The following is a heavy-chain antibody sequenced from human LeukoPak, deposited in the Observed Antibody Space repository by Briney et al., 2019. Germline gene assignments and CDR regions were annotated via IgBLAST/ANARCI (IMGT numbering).Heavy chain of an antibody. CDR1: GYTFTGYY. V-gene: IGHV1-2*02. J-gene: IGHJ6*02. D-gene: IGHD3-22*01. CDR2: INPNSGGT. Sequence: VASVNVSCKASGYTFTGYYMHWVRQAPGQGLEWMGWINPNSGGTEYAQKFLGRVTMTRDTSISTAYMELSRLRSDDTAVYFCAREYYYDSSGYSVDYYYYGMDVWGQGTTVTVSS. CDR3: AREYYYDSSGYSVDYYYYGMDV.